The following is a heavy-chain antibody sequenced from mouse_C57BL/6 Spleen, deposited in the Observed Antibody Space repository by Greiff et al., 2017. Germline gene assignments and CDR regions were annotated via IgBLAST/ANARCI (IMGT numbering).Heavy chain of an antibody. D-gene: IGHD2-5*01. CDR2: INPSSGYT. J-gene: IGHJ4*01. CDR1: GYTFTSYW. Sequence: VQLLQSGAELAKPGASVKLSCKASGYTFTSYWMHWVNQRPGQGLEWIGDINPSSGYTKYNQKFKDKATLTADKSSSTAYMQLSSLTSEDSAVYYCASSYSNPSEYYAMDYWGQGTSVTVSS. CDR3: ASSYSNPSEYYAMDY. V-gene: IGHV1-7*01.